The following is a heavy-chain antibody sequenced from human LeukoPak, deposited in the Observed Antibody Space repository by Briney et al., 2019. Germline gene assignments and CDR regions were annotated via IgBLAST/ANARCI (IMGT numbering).Heavy chain of an antibody. CDR2: INSDGINT. V-gene: IGHV3-74*01. CDR3: ARSRLGYCSGGNCYGQDNWFDP. J-gene: IGHJ5*02. CDR1: GFTFSNYW. Sequence: GGSLRLSCAASGFTFSNYWMHWVRQAPGKGLVWVSRINSDGINTSYADSVKGRFTISRDNAKNTLNLQMNSLRAEDTAVYYCARSRLGYCSGGNCYGQDNWFDPWGQGTLVTVSS. D-gene: IGHD2-15*01.